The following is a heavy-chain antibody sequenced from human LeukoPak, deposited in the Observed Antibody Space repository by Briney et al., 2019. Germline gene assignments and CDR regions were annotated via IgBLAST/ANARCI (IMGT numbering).Heavy chain of an antibody. J-gene: IGHJ4*02. D-gene: IGHD5-18*01. CDR1: GYTFTSYY. CDR2: INPSGGST. Sequence: ASVKVSCKASGYTFTSYYMHWVRQAPGQGLEWMGLINPSGGSTSYAQKFQGRVTMTRDMSTSTVYMELSSLRSEDTAVYYCARAHREGDPARSWIQLWFDYWGQGTLVTVSS. CDR3: ARAHREGDPARSWIQLWFDY. V-gene: IGHV1-46*01.